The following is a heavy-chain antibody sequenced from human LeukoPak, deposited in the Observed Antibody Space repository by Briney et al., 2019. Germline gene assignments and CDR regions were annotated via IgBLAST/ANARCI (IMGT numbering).Heavy chain of an antibody. CDR1: GGSISSCY. D-gene: IGHD3-10*01. V-gene: IGHV4-59*13. CDR2: GCYSGSG. J-gene: IGHJ4*02. Sequence: SETLSLTCTVSGGSISSCYWNWIRQPPGKGQGRKGYGCYSGSGNYNPSLTLRVPITVDTSKNQFPLKLSAVTAADTAVYYCARSANALWFGELLGLDFDYWGQGTLVTVSS. CDR3: ARSANALWFGELLGLDFDY.